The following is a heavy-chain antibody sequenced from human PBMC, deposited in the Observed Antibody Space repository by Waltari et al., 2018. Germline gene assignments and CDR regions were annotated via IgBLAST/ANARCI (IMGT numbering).Heavy chain of an antibody. D-gene: IGHD2-2*01. J-gene: IGHJ1*01. CDR1: GFTFSSYA. CDR2: IYSGGRT. Sequence: EVQLLESGGGLVQPGGSLRLSCAASGFTFSSYAMSWVRQAPGKGLEWVSGIYSGGRTYDADSVKGRFTISRDNSKNTLYLQMNSLRAEDTAVYYCSKDRYPHIVVGLQSGFQHWGQGTLVTVSS. V-gene: IGHV3-23*03. CDR3: SKDRYPHIVVGLQSGFQH.